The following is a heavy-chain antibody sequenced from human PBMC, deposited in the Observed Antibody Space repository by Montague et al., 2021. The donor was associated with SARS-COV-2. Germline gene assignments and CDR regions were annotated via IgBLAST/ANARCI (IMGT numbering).Heavy chain of an antibody. CDR2: IFSGGSP. V-gene: IGHV4-61*02. J-gene: IGHJ4*02. Sequence: TLSLTCTISGGSLKIDSSYWSWVRQPAGKGLEWIGRIFSGGSPDYSPSLKGRVAISLDTSNYRVSLRLKSVTAADTAVYFCAGGGNSFDDWGQGILVTVSS. CDR1: GGSLKIDSSY. CDR3: AGGGNSFDD.